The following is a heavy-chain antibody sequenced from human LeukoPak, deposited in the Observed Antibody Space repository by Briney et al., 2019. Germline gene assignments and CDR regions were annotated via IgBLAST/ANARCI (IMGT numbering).Heavy chain of an antibody. J-gene: IGHJ4*02. Sequence: GGSLRLSCAASGFTFSAYAMSCVRQAPGKGLEGVSGISNSGDSTYYADSVKGRFTISRDNSKNTLYLQMNSLRAEDTAVYYCAKTLHYGHYGKFDYWGQGTLVTVSS. D-gene: IGHD4-17*01. CDR1: GFTFSAYA. V-gene: IGHV3-23*01. CDR3: AKTLHYGHYGKFDY. CDR2: ISNSGDST.